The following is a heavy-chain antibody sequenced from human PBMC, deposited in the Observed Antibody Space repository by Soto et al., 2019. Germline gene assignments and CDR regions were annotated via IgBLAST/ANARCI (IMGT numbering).Heavy chain of an antibody. CDR3: ARLQIEVAGTN. CDR1: GYTFSDYY. Sequence: AAVRVSCKACGYTFSDYYMHWVRQAPGQGLEWMGWINANSGGTTYAQKFQGRVTMTRDTPISTAYMELSRLSSDDTAMYYCARLQIEVAGTNWGQGTLVTVSS. CDR2: INANSGGT. J-gene: IGHJ4*02. V-gene: IGHV1-2*02. D-gene: IGHD6-19*01.